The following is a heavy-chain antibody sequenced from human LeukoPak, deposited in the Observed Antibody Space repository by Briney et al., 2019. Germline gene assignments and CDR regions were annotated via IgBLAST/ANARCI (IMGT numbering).Heavy chain of an antibody. J-gene: IGHJ4*02. CDR1: GFTFSTYP. D-gene: IGHD2-21*01. Sequence: PGGSLRLSCTASGFTFSTYPIHWVRQAPGKGLEWVAVIADDGKDKHYVESVKGRFTISRDNSKNMVSLEMNSLRTEDTAVYYCAKDVNAYCSGDCSDYWGQGTLVTVSS. CDR2: IADDGKDK. V-gene: IGHV3-30*04. CDR3: AKDVNAYCSGDCSDY.